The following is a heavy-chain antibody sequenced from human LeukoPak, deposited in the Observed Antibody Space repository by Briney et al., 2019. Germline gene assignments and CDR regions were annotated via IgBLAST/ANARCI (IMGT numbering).Heavy chain of an antibody. Sequence: SETLSLTCSVSGGSISSSSYYWGWIRQPPGKGLEWIGSIYNSGSTNYNPSLKSRVTMSVDTSKNQFSLKLSSVTAADTAVYYCARVGCSGGSCQLDYWGQGTLVTVSS. CDR3: ARVGCSGGSCQLDY. V-gene: IGHV4-39*07. J-gene: IGHJ4*02. CDR1: GGSISSSSYY. D-gene: IGHD2-15*01. CDR2: IYNSGST.